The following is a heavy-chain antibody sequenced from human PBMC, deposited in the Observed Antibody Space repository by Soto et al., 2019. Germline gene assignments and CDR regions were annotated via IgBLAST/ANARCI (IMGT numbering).Heavy chain of an antibody. CDR1: GFTFSSYG. D-gene: IGHD6-13*01. Sequence: QVQLVESGGGVVQPGRSLRLSCAASGFTFSSYGMHWVRQAPGKGLEWVAVISYDGSNKYYADSVKGRFTISRDNSKNTRYLQMNSLRAEDTAVYYCARGDSSSWPAYYYYGMDVWGQGTTVTVSS. V-gene: IGHV3-30*03. CDR3: ARGDSSSWPAYYYYGMDV. J-gene: IGHJ6*02. CDR2: ISYDGSNK.